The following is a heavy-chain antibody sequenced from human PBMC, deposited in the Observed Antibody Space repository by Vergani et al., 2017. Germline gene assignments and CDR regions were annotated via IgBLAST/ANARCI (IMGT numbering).Heavy chain of an antibody. J-gene: IGHJ6*03. Sequence: QVQLVQSGAEVKKPGSSVKVSCKASGYTFTGYYIHWVRQAPGQALEWMGWISPNSGGTNYAQKFQGRVTMTRDTSISTAYMELSRLRSDDTAVYYCARSCGTNTCSNAGTQYYYYYYLDIWGK. D-gene: IGHD2-8*01. V-gene: IGHV1-2*02. CDR1: GYTFTGYY. CDR3: ARSCGTNTCSNAGTQYYYYYYLDI. CDR2: ISPNSGGT.